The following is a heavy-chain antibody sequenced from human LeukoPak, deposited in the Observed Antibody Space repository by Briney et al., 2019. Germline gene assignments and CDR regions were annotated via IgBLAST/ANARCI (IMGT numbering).Heavy chain of an antibody. Sequence: SETLSLTCTVSGYSISTGYYWGWIRQPPGKGLEWIGSIYHSGSTYYNPSLKSRVTLSVDKSKNQFSLDLSSVTAADTAVYYCAREWSGYSSSRLNYYYYMDVWGKGTTVTISS. V-gene: IGHV4-38-2*02. J-gene: IGHJ6*03. CDR2: IYHSGST. CDR1: GYSISTGYY. CDR3: AREWSGYSSSRLNYYYYMDV. D-gene: IGHD6-13*01.